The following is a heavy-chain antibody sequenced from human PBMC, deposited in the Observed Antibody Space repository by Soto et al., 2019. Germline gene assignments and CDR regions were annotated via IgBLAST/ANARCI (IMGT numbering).Heavy chain of an antibody. D-gene: IGHD6-13*01. CDR1: GGSVSSGSYY. CDR3: ARALRGERYSSSWYDY. J-gene: IGHJ4*02. V-gene: IGHV4-61*01. Sequence: PSETLSLTCTVSGGSVSSGSYYWSWIRQPPGKGLEWIGYIYYSGSTNYNPSLKSRVTISVDKSKNQFSLKLSSVTAADPAVYYCARALRGERYSSSWYDYWGQGTLVTVSS. CDR2: IYYSGST.